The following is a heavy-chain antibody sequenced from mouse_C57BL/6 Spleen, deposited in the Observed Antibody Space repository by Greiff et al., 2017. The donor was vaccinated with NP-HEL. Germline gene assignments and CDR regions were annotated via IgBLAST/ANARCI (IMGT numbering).Heavy chain of an antibody. Sequence: EVQVVESEGGLVQPGSSMKLSCTASGFTFSDYYMAWVRQVPEKGLEWVANINYDGSSTSSLDSLKSRFLISRANATNILYLQMSSLKSEDTATYYCARGSSYWYFDVWGTGTTVTVSS. CDR3: ARGSSYWYFDV. D-gene: IGHD1-1*01. CDR2: INYDGSST. V-gene: IGHV5-16*01. CDR1: GFTFSDYY. J-gene: IGHJ1*03.